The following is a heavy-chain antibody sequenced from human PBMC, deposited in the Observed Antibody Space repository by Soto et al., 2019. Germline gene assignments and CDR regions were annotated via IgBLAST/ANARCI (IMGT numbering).Heavy chain of an antibody. V-gene: IGHV1-3*01. CDR2: INAGNGNT. Sequence: VQLVQSGAEVKKPGASVKVSCKASGYTFTSYAMHWVRQAPGQRLEWMGWINAGNGNTKYSQKFQGRVTITRDTSASTAYMELSSLRSEDTAVYYCARGGPYSGYDPTDYYYGMDVWGQGTTVTVSS. D-gene: IGHD5-12*01. J-gene: IGHJ6*02. CDR3: ARGGPYSGYDPTDYYYGMDV. CDR1: GYTFTSYA.